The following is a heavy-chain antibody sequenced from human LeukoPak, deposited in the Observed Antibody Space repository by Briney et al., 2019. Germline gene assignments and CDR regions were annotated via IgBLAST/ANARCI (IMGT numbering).Heavy chain of an antibody. V-gene: IGHV3-53*01. CDR3: ARTTVESGRYDAFDI. CDR1: GFTVSSNY. J-gene: IGHJ3*02. Sequence: PGGSLRLSCAASGFTVSSNYMRWVRQASEKGLEWVSILYSGGSAYYADSVKGRFTISRDNSKNTLYLQMNSLRVEDTAVYYCARTTVESGRYDAFDIWGQGTLVSVSS. CDR2: LYSGGSA. D-gene: IGHD4-23*01.